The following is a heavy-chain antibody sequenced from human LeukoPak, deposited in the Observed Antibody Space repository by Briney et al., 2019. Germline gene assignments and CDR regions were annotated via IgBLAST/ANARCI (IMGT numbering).Heavy chain of an antibody. CDR1: GGSISSSSNY. Sequence: KSSETLSLTCAVSGGSISSSSNYWGWIRQPPGKGPEWIASFYYTGDTYHNPSLKSRVTISVDTSKNQFSLKLSSVTAADTAVYYCARHGGGGRVPPDYWGQGTLVTVSS. CDR3: ARHGGGGRVPPDY. V-gene: IGHV4-39*01. J-gene: IGHJ4*02. CDR2: FYYTGDT. D-gene: IGHD3-16*01.